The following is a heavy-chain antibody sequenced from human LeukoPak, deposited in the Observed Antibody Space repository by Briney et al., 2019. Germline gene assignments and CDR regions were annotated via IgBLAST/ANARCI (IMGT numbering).Heavy chain of an antibody. CDR3: ARGTTYYYGSGSYSQEFDP. CDR1: GYTFTGYC. CDR2: INPNSGGT. J-gene: IGHJ5*02. D-gene: IGHD3-10*01. Sequence: ASVKVSCKASGYTFTGYCMHWVRQAPGQGLEWMGWINPNSGGTNYAQKFQGRVTMTRDTSISTAYMELSRLRSDDTAVYYCARGTTYYYGSGSYSQEFDPWGQGTLVTVSS. V-gene: IGHV1-2*02.